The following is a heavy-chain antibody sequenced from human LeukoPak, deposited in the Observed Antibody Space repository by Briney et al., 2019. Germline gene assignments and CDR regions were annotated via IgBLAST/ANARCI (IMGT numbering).Heavy chain of an antibody. CDR3: VTYYYGSSAPKRNY. V-gene: IGHV4-34*01. D-gene: IGHD3-22*01. CDR1: GGSFSDYF. CDR2: ISHSGST. Sequence: SEALSLTCAVYGGSFSDYFWSWIRQPPGKGLEWIGEISHSGSTTYNPSLRSRVTISGDTSKKQFSLKLSSVTAADTAVYYCVTYYYGSSAPKRNYWGQGILVTVSS. J-gene: IGHJ4*02.